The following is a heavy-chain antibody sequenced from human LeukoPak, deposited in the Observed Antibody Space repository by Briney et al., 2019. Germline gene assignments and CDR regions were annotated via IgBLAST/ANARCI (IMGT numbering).Heavy chain of an antibody. CDR1: GGSVSTNY. J-gene: IGHJ5*02. CDR3: ARHSHNQVAGGWFDP. D-gene: IGHD5-12*01. V-gene: IGHV4-59*08. CDR2: TSYSGTT. Sequence: SETLSLTCSVSGGSVSTNYWSWIRQSPEKGLEWIAYTSYSGTTDYNPSLKSRLMISIDASKNQFSLKLSSVTVADTAIYYCARHSHNQVAGGWFDPWGQGTLVTVSS.